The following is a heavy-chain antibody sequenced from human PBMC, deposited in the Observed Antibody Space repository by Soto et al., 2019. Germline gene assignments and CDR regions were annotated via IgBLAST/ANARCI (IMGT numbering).Heavy chain of an antibody. CDR2: INPNSGGT. CDR3: ARDGNYARLDYGLDV. CDR1: GYTFTGYF. Sequence: QVQLVQSGAEVKKPGASVKVSCKASGYTFTGYFVHWVRQAPGQGLEWMGWINPNSGGTNYATKFQDWVTLTRDTSTTTVYMELSSLSSADTAVYYCARDGNYARLDYGLDVWGQGTTVTVAS. D-gene: IGHD1-7*01. V-gene: IGHV1-2*04. J-gene: IGHJ6*02.